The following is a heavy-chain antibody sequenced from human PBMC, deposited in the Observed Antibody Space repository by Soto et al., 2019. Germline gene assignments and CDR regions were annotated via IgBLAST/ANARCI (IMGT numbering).Heavy chain of an antibody. CDR3: ARVFGFGGMDV. CDR2: IDYSGST. J-gene: IGHJ6*01. Sequence: QVQLQESGPGLVKPSQTLSLTCTVSGGSIRSGGYYWSWIRQQPGKGLEWIGYIDYSGSTYYNPSLKSRVTISVDTSKNQFSLKLSSVTAADTAVYYCARVFGFGGMDVWGQGTTVTVSS. V-gene: IGHV4-31*03. D-gene: IGHD3-10*01. CDR1: GGSIRSGGYY.